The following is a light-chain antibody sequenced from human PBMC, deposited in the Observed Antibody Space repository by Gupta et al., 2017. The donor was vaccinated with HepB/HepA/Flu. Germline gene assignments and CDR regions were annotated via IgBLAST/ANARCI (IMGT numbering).Light chain of an antibody. Sequence: QSVLTQPPSASGTPGQRVTISCSGSSSNIGSNTVNWYQQLPGTAPKLLIYSNNQRPSGVPDRFSGSKSRTSASLAISGLQSEDEADYYCAAWDDSLNGHVVFGGGTKLTVL. V-gene: IGLV1-44*01. CDR1: SSNIGSNT. J-gene: IGLJ2*01. CDR2: SNN. CDR3: AAWDDSLNGHVV.